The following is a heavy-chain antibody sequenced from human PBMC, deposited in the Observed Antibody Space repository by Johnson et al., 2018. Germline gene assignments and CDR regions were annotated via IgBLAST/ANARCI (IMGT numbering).Heavy chain of an antibody. J-gene: IGHJ4*02. CDR1: GFTVSSNY. V-gene: IGHV3-53*01. Sequence: EVQLLESGGGLIQPGGSLRLSCAASGFTVSSNYMRWVRQAPGKGLEWVSVIYNDGRTDYGDSVKGRFTISRDNSKGTLWLQMNSLRAEDTAVYYCAKEYYDRTAYSVYWGQGTLVTVSS. CDR2: IYNDGRT. D-gene: IGHD3-22*01. CDR3: AKEYYDRTAYSVY.